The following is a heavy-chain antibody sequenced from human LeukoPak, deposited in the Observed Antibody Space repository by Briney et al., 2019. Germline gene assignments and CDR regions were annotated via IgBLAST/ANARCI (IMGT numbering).Heavy chain of an antibody. Sequence: GGSLRLSCAASGFTFSSSAMSWVRQAPGKGLEWVSAISNNGGYTYYADSVQGRFTTSRDNSKSTLCLQMNSLRAEDTAVYYCATDRGWRTSGYYLYYFEYWGQGTLVTFSS. CDR1: GFTFSSSA. CDR2: ISNNGGYT. CDR3: ATDRGWRTSGYYLYYFEY. V-gene: IGHV3-23*01. J-gene: IGHJ4*02. D-gene: IGHD3-3*01.